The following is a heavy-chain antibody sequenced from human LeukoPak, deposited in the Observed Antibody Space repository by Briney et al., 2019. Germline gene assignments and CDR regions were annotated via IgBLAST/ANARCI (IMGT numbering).Heavy chain of an antibody. D-gene: IGHD3-10*01. J-gene: IGHJ4*02. CDR1: GFTFSSYG. Sequence: GGSLRLSCAASGFTFSSYGMHWVRQAPGKGLEWVAVISYDGSNKYYADSVKGRFTISRDNSKNTLHLQMNSLRAEDTAVYYCAKDIRMGAYGSGSYYFWGQGTLATVSS. CDR3: AKDIRMGAYGSGSYYF. CDR2: ISYDGSNK. V-gene: IGHV3-30*18.